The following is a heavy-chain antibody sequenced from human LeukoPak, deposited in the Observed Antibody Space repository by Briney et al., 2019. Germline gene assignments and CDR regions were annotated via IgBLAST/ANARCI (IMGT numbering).Heavy chain of an antibody. J-gene: IGHJ4*02. CDR1: GFTFSSYS. V-gene: IGHV3-48*01. D-gene: IGHD5-12*01. Sequence: GGSLRLSCAASGFTFSSYSMNWVRQAPGKGLEWVSYISTSSSTIYYADSVKGRFTISRDNAKNSLYLQMNRLRAEDTAVYYCARDKGYDYWGQGTLVTVSS. CDR3: ARDKGYDY. CDR2: ISTSSSTI.